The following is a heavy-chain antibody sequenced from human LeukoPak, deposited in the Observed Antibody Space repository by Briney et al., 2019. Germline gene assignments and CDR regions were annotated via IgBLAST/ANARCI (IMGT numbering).Heavy chain of an antibody. D-gene: IGHD1-26*01. J-gene: IGHJ4*02. CDR1: GFTFSRSW. Sequence: YPGGSLRLSCAASGFTFSRSWMHWVRQAPGKGLVWVSRINDDGSTTSYADSVKGRFTISRDNAKNTLYLQMNSLRAEDTAVYYCARGPAANSGNYYVGDYWGQGTLVTVSS. CDR3: ARGPAANSGNYYVGDY. V-gene: IGHV3-74*01. CDR2: INDDGSTT.